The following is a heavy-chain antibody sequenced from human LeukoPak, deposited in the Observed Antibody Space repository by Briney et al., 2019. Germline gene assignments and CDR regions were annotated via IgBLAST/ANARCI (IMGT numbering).Heavy chain of an antibody. V-gene: IGHV3-7*01. Sequence: GGSLRLSCAVSGFIFSNSWMSWVRQAPAKGLECVAYINQDGSERYYVDSMEGRFTISRDSAEKSLFLQMNNLRVENTALYYCARYGSYLDAVDVSGRETLVTVAS. D-gene: IGHD1-26*01. CDR1: GFIFSNSW. CDR3: ARYGSYLDAVDV. CDR2: INQDGSER. J-gene: IGHJ3*01.